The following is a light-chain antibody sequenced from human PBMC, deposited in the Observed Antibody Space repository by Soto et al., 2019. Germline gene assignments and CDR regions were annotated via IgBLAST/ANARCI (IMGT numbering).Light chain of an antibody. CDR2: GAS. CDR1: QSVSSSY. CDR3: QQYGRPRCT. Sequence: EIVLTQSPGTLSLSPGERATLSCRASQSVSSSYLAWYQQKPGQAPRLLIYGASSRATGIPDRFSGSGSGTDFTLTISRLEPEDFAVYYCQQYGRPRCTFGQGTKLEIK. V-gene: IGKV3-20*01. J-gene: IGKJ2*02.